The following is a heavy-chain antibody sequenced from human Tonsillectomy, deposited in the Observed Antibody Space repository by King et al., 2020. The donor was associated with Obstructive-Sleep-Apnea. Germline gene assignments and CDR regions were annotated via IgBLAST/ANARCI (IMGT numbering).Heavy chain of an antibody. CDR1: GFSVTSSY. D-gene: IGHD3-16*01. CDR3: ARDRYDYGLDNSTLHYYGMDV. J-gene: IGHJ6*02. CDR2: IYSSGRT. Sequence: VQLVESGGGLVQPGGSLRLSCAASGFSVTSSYINWVRQAPGKGLEVVSVIYSSGRTHYADSLKGRFTISRHNSNNPVYLQMTSLRAEDTAVYYCARDRYDYGLDNSTLHYYGMDVWGQGTTVIVS. V-gene: IGHV3-53*04.